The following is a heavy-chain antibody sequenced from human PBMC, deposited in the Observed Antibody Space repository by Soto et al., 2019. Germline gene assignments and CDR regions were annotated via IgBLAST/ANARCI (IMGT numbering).Heavy chain of an antibody. CDR3: TKGAWVDQH. V-gene: IGHV3-7*01. J-gene: IGHJ1*01. D-gene: IGHD1-26*01. CDR1: GFTFSTYW. CDR2: IEKDGSEK. Sequence: EVQLVESGGGLVQPGGSLRLSCAASGFTFSTYWMSWVRQAPGKGLEWVANIEKDGSEKTYVDSVKGRFIISRDNAKNPLYLQMGSLKAEDTAVYYCTKGAWVDQHWGQGALVTVSS.